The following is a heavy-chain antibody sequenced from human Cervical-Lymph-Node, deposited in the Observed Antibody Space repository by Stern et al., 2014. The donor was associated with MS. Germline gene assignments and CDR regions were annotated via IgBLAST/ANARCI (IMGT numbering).Heavy chain of an antibody. Sequence: VQLLESGAEVKKPGASVKVSCRVSGYTLSEISIHWVRQAPGKGLEYMGGFAPAEGGSIYAQKFQGTVTMTEDTSTDTAYLELGSLTSEDTAVYYCATDTKDYYYGMDVWGQGTTVTVSS. J-gene: IGHJ6*02. CDR3: ATDTKDYYYGMDV. V-gene: IGHV1-24*01. D-gene: IGHD1-1*01. CDR1: GYTLSEIS. CDR2: FAPAEGGS.